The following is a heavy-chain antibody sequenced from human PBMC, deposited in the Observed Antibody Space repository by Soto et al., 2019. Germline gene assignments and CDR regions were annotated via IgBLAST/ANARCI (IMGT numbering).Heavy chain of an antibody. CDR3: ARERDSVSGPVPWFDP. CDR1: GGSFISYA. Sequence: SVKVSCKASGGSFISYAIIWVRQAPGQGLEWMGGIIPIFGTANYAQKFQGRVTITADESTSTAYMELSSLRSEDTAVYYCARERDSVSGPVPWFDPSGQGTLVTVSS. D-gene: IGHD5-12*01. J-gene: IGHJ5*02. CDR2: IIPIFGTA. V-gene: IGHV1-69*01.